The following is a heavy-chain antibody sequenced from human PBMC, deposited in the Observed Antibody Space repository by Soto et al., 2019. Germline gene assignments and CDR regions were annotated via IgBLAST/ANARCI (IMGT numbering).Heavy chain of an antibody. V-gene: IGHV1-46*01. CDR3: ARAPYDSSGRSSVRGMDV. Sequence: GASVKVSCKASGYTFTSYYMHWVRQAPGQGLEWMGIINPSGGSTSYAQKFQGRVTMTRDTSTSTVYMELSSLRSEDTAVYYCARAPYDSSGRSSVRGMDVWGQGTTVTVSS. CDR1: GYTFTSYY. CDR2: INPSGGST. D-gene: IGHD3-22*01. J-gene: IGHJ6*02.